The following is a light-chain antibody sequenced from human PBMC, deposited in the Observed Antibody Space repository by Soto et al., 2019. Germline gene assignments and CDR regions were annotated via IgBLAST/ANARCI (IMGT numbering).Light chain of an antibody. J-gene: IGKJ1*01. Sequence: EIVMTQSPATLSVSPGERATLSCRASQSVSSNLAWHQQKPGQAPRLLIYGASTRATGIPARFSGSGSGTDFTLTISSLQSEDFAVYYCQQYKNWPRTFGQGTKVEIK. CDR1: QSVSSN. CDR2: GAS. CDR3: QQYKNWPRT. V-gene: IGKV3-15*01.